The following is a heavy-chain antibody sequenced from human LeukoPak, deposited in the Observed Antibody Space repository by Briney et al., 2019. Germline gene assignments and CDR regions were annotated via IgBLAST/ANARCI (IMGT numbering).Heavy chain of an antibody. CDR2: MNPNSGNT. V-gene: IGHV1-8*01. CDR3: ARDGDYGDYDGY. Sequence: ASVKVSCKASGYTITSYDINWVRQATGQGLEWMGWMNPNSGNTGYAQKFQGRVTMTRNTSISTAYMELSSLRSEDTAVYYCARDGDYGDYDGYWGQGTLVTVSS. CDR1: GYTITSYD. D-gene: IGHD4-17*01. J-gene: IGHJ4*02.